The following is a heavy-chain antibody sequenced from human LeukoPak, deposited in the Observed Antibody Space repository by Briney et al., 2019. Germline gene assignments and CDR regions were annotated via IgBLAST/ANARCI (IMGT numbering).Heavy chain of an antibody. CDR1: GFTFSSYA. J-gene: IGHJ4*02. D-gene: IGHD2-2*01. CDR2: ISGGGGST. V-gene: IGHV3-23*01. CDR3: ATPPQEYQLPIDY. Sequence: GGSLRLSCAASGFTFSSYAMSWVRQAPGKGLEWVSAISGGGGSTYYADSVKGRFTISRDNSKNTLYLQMNSLRAEDTAVYYCATPPQEYQLPIDYWGQGTLVTVSS.